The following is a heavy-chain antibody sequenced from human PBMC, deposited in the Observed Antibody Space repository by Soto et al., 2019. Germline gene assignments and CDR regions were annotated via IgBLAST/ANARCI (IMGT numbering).Heavy chain of an antibody. J-gene: IGHJ6*03. CDR1: GFTFSSYS. CDR3: ARDGYTGDFVYYYYYMDV. Sequence: GGSLRLSCAASGFTFSSYSMNWVRQAPGKGLEWVSYISSSSSTIYYADSVKGRFTISRENAKNSLYLQMNSLRAEDTAVYYCARDGYTGDFVYYYYYMDVWGKGTTVTVSS. CDR2: ISSSSSTI. V-gene: IGHV3-48*01. D-gene: IGHD4-17*01.